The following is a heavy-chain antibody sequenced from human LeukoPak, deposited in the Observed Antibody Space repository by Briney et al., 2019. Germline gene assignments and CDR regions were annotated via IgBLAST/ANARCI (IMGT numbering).Heavy chain of an antibody. J-gene: IGHJ4*02. Sequence: ASETLSLTCAVYGGSFSGYYWSWIRQPPGKGLEWIGEINHSGSTNYNPFLKSRVTISVDTSKNQFSLKLSSVTAADTAVYYCARRDGYNYYFDYWGQGTLVTVSS. CDR2: INHSGST. CDR3: ARRDGYNYYFDY. CDR1: GGSFSGYY. V-gene: IGHV4-34*01. D-gene: IGHD5-24*01.